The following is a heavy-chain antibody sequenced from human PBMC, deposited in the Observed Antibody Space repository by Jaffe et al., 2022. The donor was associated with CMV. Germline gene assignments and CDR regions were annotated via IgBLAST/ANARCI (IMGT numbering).Heavy chain of an antibody. J-gene: IGHJ4*02. CDR2: SRGSGGNS. V-gene: IGHV3-23*01. CDR3: ANDRGGTRVALDG. Sequence: EVQLLESGGGLVQPGGSLRLSCAASGFTFSSYAMNWVRQAPGKGLEWVAVSRGSGGNSYYADSVRGRFTISRDNSQNTLYLQMNSLRAEDTAVYYCANDRGGTRVALDGWGQGTLVTVSS. CDR1: GFTFSSYA. D-gene: IGHD3-10*01.